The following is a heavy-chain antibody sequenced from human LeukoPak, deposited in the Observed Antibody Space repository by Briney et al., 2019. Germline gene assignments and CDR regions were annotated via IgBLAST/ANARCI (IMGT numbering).Heavy chain of an antibody. D-gene: IGHD2-15*01. CDR3: ARFGRLGYCSGGSCSGSDY. CDR2: INPNSGGT. V-gene: IGHV1-2*02. Sequence: ASVKVSCKASGYTFTGYYMHWVRQAPGQGLEWMGWINPNSGGTNYAKKFQGSVTMTRHTSISTAYMKLSRLRSDDTAVYYCARFGRLGYCSGGSCSGSDYWGQGTLLTVSS. J-gene: IGHJ4*02. CDR1: GYTFTGYY.